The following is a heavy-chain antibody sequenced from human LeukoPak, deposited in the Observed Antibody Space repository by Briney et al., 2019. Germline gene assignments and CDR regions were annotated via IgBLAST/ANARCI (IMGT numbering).Heavy chain of an antibody. CDR2: IKEDGSEK. V-gene: IGHV3-7*01. CDR3: ARGVIIRGRLDP. CDR1: GFIFRNYW. D-gene: IGHD3-16*02. J-gene: IGHJ5*02. Sequence: GGSLRLSCAASGFIFRNYWMSWVRQAPGRGLEWVANIKEDGSEKYYVESVKGRFTISRDNAKNSLYLQMSSLRAEDTAVYYCARGVIIRGRLDPWGQGTLVTVSS.